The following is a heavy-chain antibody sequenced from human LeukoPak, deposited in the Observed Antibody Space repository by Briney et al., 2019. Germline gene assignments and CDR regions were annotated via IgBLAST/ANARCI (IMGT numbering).Heavy chain of an antibody. V-gene: IGHV1-18*01. CDR1: GYTFSSYA. J-gene: IGHJ4*01. Sequence: ASVKVSCKASGYTFSSYAINWVRQAPGQGLEWMGWISADNGNTNDAQKFQGRVTMTTDTSTSTAYMELRSLRSDDTAVYYCARDEVYGDRDFAYWGQEPWSPSPQ. CDR2: ISADNGNT. CDR3: ARDEVYGDRDFAY. D-gene: IGHD4-17*01.